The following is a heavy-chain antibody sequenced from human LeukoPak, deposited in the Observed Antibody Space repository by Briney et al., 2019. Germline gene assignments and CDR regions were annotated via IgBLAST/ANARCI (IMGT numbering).Heavy chain of an antibody. CDR2: IVVGSGNT. D-gene: IGHD3-3*01. Sequence: SEKVSCKASGFTSTGSTLQWVRQARGQHLEWIAWIVVGSGNTNYAQKFQERLILTKDMATRTVYMELSSLSSEDTAVYYCAAGRDLQIFAALDFWGQGTMVTVSS. CDR3: AAGRDLQIFAALDF. V-gene: IGHV1-58*01. CDR1: GFTSTGST. J-gene: IGHJ3*01.